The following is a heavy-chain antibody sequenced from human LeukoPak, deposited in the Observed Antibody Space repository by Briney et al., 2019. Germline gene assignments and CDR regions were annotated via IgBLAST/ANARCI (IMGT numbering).Heavy chain of an antibody. Sequence: GGSLRLSCAASGFTFSNAWMSWVRQAPGKGLEWVSAISGSGGSIYYADSVKGRFTISRDNSKNTLYLQMNSLRAEDTAVYYCAKGGGLSSPIANWGQGTLVTVSS. V-gene: IGHV3-23*01. CDR2: ISGSGGSI. CDR3: AKGGGLSSPIAN. J-gene: IGHJ4*02. CDR1: GFTFSNAW. D-gene: IGHD1-26*01.